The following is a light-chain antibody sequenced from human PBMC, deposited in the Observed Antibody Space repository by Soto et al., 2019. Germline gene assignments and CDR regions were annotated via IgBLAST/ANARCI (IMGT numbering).Light chain of an antibody. CDR2: GAS. Sequence: EIVMTQSPATLSVSPGERATLSCRASQSVSSNLAWYQQKPGQAPRLLIYGASTRATGIPARFSGSGSGTEFTLPISSLQSEDFAVYYCQQYNNWPPYTFGQGTQLEIK. CDR1: QSVSSN. CDR3: QQYNNWPPYT. V-gene: IGKV3-15*01. J-gene: IGKJ2*01.